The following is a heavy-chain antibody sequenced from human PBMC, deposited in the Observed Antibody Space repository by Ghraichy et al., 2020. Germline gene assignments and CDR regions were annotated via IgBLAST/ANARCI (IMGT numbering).Heavy chain of an antibody. D-gene: IGHD1-1*01. J-gene: IGHJ4*02. CDR2: IYYSGRT. Sequence: SETLSLTCTVSGGSVSSGSYYWSWIRQPPGKGLEWIGYIYYSGRTNYNPSLKSRVTISVVTSKNQFSLKLSSVTAADTAVYYCARLGAWNGVDWGQGTLVTVSS. CDR1: GGSVSSGSYY. V-gene: IGHV4-61*01. CDR3: ARLGAWNGVD.